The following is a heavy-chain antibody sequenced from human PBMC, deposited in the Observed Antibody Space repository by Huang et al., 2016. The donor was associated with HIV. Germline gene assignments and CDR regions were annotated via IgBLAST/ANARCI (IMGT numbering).Heavy chain of an antibody. V-gene: IGHV3-11*04. CDR1: GFAFSDYY. CDR2: ISNSAATV. D-gene: IGHD7-27*01. Sequence: QVQLVESGGGLVKPGGALRLSCAASGFAFSDYYMSWVCPGPGKGVECVSYISNSAATVYYADSVKGRFTISRDDAKNSLYLQMNSLRVGDTAIYYCARGELGELDYWGQGTVITVSS. J-gene: IGHJ4*02. CDR3: ARGELGELDY.